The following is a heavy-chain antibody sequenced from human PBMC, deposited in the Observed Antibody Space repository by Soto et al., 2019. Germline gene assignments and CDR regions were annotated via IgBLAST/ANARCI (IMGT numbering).Heavy chain of an antibody. V-gene: IGHV1-69-2*01. D-gene: IGHD3-10*01. Sequence: ASVKVSCKVSGYTFTDHYVHWVQQARGKGLEWLGLVDSEESETIYAEKFQGRVTITADTSTDTAYMELRRLRSEDTGVYYCAYGSGSYLHYFEYWGQGTLVTVSS. J-gene: IGHJ4*02. CDR1: GYTFTDHY. CDR3: AYGSGSYLHYFEY. CDR2: VDSEESET.